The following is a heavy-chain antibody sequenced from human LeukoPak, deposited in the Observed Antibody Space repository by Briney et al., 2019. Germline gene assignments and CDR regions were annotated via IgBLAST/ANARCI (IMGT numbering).Heavy chain of an antibody. CDR2: IYHSGST. V-gene: IGHV4-4*02. Sequence: GSLRLSCAASGFTFSNAWMSWVRQPPGKGLEWIGEIYHSGSTNYNPSLKSRVTISVDKSKNQFSLKLSSVTAADTAVYYCARKAIFGVVTPYAFDIWGQGIMVTVSS. J-gene: IGHJ3*02. D-gene: IGHD3-3*01. CDR1: GFTFSNAW. CDR3: ARKAIFGVVTPYAFDI.